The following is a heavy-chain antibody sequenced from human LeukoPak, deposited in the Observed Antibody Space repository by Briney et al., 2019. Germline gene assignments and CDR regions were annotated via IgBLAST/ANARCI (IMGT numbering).Heavy chain of an antibody. D-gene: IGHD5-18*01. CDR2: INPSGGST. CDR3: ARDSQTVDTFFDP. Sequence: ASVKVSCKASGYTFTSYDINWVRQAPGQGLEWMGIINPSGGSTSYAQKFQGRVTMTRDMSTSTVYMELSSLRSEDTAVYYCARDSQTVDTFFDPWGQGTLVTVSS. CDR1: GYTFTSYD. V-gene: IGHV1-46*01. J-gene: IGHJ5*02.